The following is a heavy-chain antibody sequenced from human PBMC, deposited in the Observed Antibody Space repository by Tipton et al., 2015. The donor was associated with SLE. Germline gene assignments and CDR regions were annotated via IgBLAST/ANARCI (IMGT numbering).Heavy chain of an antibody. CDR3: TIPGYGGVAGTVYYYGMDV. V-gene: IGHV3-49*04. D-gene: IGHD6-19*01. J-gene: IGHJ6*02. CDR2: IRSKAYGGTT. CDR1: GFTFGDYA. Sequence: SLRLSCTASGFTFGDYAMSWVRQAPGKGLEWVGFIRSKAYGGTTEYAASVKGRFTISRDDSKSIAYLQMNSLKTEDTAVYYCTIPGYGGVAGTVYYYGMDVWGQGTTVTVSS.